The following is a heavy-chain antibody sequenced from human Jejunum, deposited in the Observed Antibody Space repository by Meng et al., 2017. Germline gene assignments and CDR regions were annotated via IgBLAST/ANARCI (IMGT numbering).Heavy chain of an antibody. CDR1: GYNFTSYA. D-gene: IGHD6-19*01. CDR2: INAGNGNT. CDR3: AREGIAVAGPDY. V-gene: IGHV1-3*01. J-gene: IGHJ4*02. Sequence: QVQLVQFGAEVKKPGASVKVSCKASGYNFTSYAMHWVRQAPGQRLEWMGWINAGNGNTKYSQKFQGRVTITRDTSASTAYMELSSLRSEDTAVYYCAREGIAVAGPDYWGQGTLVTVSS.